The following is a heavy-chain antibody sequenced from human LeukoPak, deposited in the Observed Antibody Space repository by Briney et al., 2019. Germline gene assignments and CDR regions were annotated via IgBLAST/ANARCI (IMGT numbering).Heavy chain of an antibody. CDR2: ISSSSSYI. CDR1: GFTFSTYN. CDR3: ARDKAPYYFDY. V-gene: IGHV3-21*01. Sequence: GGSLRLSCAASGFTFSTYNMNWVRQAPGKGLEWVSSISSSSSYIYYADSMKGRFTISRDNAKNSLYLQMNSLRAEDTVVYYCARDKAPYYFDYWGQGTLVTVSS. J-gene: IGHJ4*02.